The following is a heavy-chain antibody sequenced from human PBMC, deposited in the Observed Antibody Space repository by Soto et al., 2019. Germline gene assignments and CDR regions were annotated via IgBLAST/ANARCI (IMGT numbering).Heavy chain of an antibody. V-gene: IGHV3-23*01. D-gene: IGHD6-13*01. CDR2: IGASVPNT. J-gene: IGHJ4*03. CDR1: GFTFSSYA. Sequence: EVQLLESGGGLVQPGGSLRLSCATSGFTFSSYAMIWVRQAPGKGLEWVSAIGASVPNTYYTDSVRGRFTISRDNSKSTVYLQMNSLRADDTALYYCARVSSSYSDSWGQGTLVTVSS. CDR3: ARVSSSYSDS.